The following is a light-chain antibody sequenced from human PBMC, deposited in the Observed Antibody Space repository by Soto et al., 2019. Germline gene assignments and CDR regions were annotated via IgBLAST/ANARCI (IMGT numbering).Light chain of an antibody. V-gene: IGKV2-28*01. CDR3: AQGLATPFT. Sequence: EIVLTQSPLSLPVTPGEPASISCRSSRNLLHSNGYYYLDWYLQKPGQSPQLLIYLGSNRASGVPDRFSGSGSGTDFTLTISRVEAEDVGVYYCAQGLATPFTFGGGTNVDIK. CDR1: RNLLHSNGYYY. CDR2: LGS. J-gene: IGKJ4*01.